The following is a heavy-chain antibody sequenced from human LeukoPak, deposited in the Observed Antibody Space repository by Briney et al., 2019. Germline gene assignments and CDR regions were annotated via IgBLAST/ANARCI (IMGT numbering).Heavy chain of an antibody. CDR2: IYTSGST. J-gene: IGHJ6*02. CDR3: ARWCGGSTSCYPSYSYYYGMDV. CDR1: GGSISSYY. V-gene: IGHV4-4*07. D-gene: IGHD2-2*01. Sequence: ASETLSLTCTVSGGSISSYYWSWIRQPAGKGLEWIGRIYTSGSTNYNPSLKSRVTMSVDTSKNQFSLKLSSVTAADTAVYYCARWCGGSTSCYPSYSYYYGMDVWGQGTTVTVSS.